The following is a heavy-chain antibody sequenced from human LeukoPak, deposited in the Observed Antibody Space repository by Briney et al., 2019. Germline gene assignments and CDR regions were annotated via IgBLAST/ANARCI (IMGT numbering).Heavy chain of an antibody. CDR3: ARDGKESRGPIDY. Sequence: SETLSLTCAVSGYSISSGYYWGWVRQPPGEGLEWIGAIFHSGNTYYTPSLKSRVTISIDTSKNQFSLKLRSVTVADTAVYYCARDGKESRGPIDYWGQGTLVTVSS. J-gene: IGHJ4*02. CDR2: IFHSGNT. CDR1: GYSISSGYY. V-gene: IGHV4-38-2*02. D-gene: IGHD1-1*01.